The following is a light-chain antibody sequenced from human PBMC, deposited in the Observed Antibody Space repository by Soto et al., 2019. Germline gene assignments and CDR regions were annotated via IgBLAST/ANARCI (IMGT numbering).Light chain of an antibody. J-gene: IGKJ1*01. CDR2: KAS. CDR1: QSISSG. Sequence: DIQMTQSPSTLSASVGDSVTITCRASQSISSGMDWYQLKPGKDPTLLIYKASSLESGVPSRFSGSGSGTEFTLTISSLQPDDFATYYCQQYNSYSPWTFGQGTKVEIK. CDR3: QQYNSYSPWT. V-gene: IGKV1-5*03.